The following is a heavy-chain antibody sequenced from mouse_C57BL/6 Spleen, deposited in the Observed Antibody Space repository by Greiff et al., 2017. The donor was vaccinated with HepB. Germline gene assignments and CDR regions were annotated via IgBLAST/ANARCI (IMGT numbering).Heavy chain of an antibody. CDR2: IYPGDGDT. D-gene: IGHD3-3*01. CDR1: GYAFSSSW. J-gene: IGHJ2*01. Sequence: QVQLKQSGPELVKPGASVKISCKASGYAFSSSWMNWVKQRPGKGLEWIGRIYPGDGDTNYNGKFKGKATLTADKSSSTAYMQLSSLTSEDSAVYFCARWGTRDYFDYWGQGTTLTVSS. CDR3: ARWGTRDYFDY. V-gene: IGHV1-82*01.